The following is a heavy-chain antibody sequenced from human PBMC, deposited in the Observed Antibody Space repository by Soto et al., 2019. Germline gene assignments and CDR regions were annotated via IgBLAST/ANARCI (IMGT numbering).Heavy chain of an antibody. CDR3: AKVPYDYVWGRNYYFDY. CDR1: GFTFSSYA. Sequence: GGSLRLSCAASGFTFSSYAMSWVRQAPGKGLEWVSAISGSGGSTYYADSVKGRFTISRDNSKNTLYLQMNSLRAEDTAVYYCAKVPYDYVWGRNYYFDYWGQGTLVTVSS. J-gene: IGHJ4*02. CDR2: ISGSGGST. D-gene: IGHD3-16*01. V-gene: IGHV3-23*01.